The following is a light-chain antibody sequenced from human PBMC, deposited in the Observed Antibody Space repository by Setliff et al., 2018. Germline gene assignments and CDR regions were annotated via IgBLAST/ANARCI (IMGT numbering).Light chain of an antibody. CDR3: SSYTTSGTYV. V-gene: IGLV2-14*03. J-gene: IGLJ1*01. Sequence: QPALTQPASVSGSPGQRITISCSGTSSDVGGYNYVSWYQQHPGKAPKRMIYDVTNRPSGISNRFSGSKSGNTASLTISGLQAEDDADYYCSSYTTSGTYVFGTGTKVTVL. CDR2: DVT. CDR1: SSDVGGYNY.